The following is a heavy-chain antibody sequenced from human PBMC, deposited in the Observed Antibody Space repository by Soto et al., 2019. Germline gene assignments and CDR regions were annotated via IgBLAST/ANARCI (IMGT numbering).Heavy chain of an antibody. J-gene: IGHJ6*02. D-gene: IGHD3-16*01. CDR1: GYRFTSYW. V-gene: IGHV5-10-1*01. Sequence: PGESLKISCKGSGYRFTSYWISWVRQMPGKGLEWMGRIDPSDSYTNYSPSFQGHVTISADKSISTAYLQWSSLKASDTAMYYCAIQGMITRPEYRMSVCAQGTSVPVSS. CDR3: AIQGMITRPEYRMSV. CDR2: IDPSDSYT.